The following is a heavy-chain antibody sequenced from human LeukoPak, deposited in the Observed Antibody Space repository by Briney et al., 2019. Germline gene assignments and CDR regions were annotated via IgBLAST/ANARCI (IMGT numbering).Heavy chain of an antibody. D-gene: IGHD6-13*01. V-gene: IGHV3-30-3*01. J-gene: IGHJ5*02. CDR1: GFTFSSYA. CDR3: ARGGGIAAASGWFDP. CDR2: ISYDGSNK. Sequence: PGGSLRLSCSASGFTFSSYAMHWVRQAPGKGLEWVAVISYDGSNKYYADSVKGRFTISRDNSKNTLYLQMNSLRAEDTAVYYCARGGGIAAASGWFDPWGQGTLVTVSS.